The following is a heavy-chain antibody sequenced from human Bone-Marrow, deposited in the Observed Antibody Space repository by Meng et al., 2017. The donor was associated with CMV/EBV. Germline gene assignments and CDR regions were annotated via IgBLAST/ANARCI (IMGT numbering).Heavy chain of an antibody. CDR2: ITGSGGST. CDR1: EFTFSNFA. CDR3: AKAFSASWYREYYDD. J-gene: IGHJ4*02. D-gene: IGHD6-13*01. Sequence: GESLKISCAASEFTFSNFAMSWVRQAPGRGLAWVSAITGSGGSTYYADSVKGRFTVSRGNSKNTLYLQMNRLRAEDTAVYYCAKAFSASWYREYYDDWGQGTLVTVSS. V-gene: IGHV3-23*01.